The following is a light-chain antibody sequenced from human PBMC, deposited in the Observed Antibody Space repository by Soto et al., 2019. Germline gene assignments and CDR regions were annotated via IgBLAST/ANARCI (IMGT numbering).Light chain of an antibody. V-gene: IGKV3-15*01. CDR1: ESVHSN. Sequence: EVVMTQSPATLSVSPGERVTLSCRASESVHSNLAWYQQKPGQGPSLLIYYASTRVTGVPDRFSGSGSGTEFTLTISSPQSEDFGVYYCQHYSNWPPTFGPGTKVEIK. J-gene: IGKJ3*01. CDR3: QHYSNWPPT. CDR2: YAS.